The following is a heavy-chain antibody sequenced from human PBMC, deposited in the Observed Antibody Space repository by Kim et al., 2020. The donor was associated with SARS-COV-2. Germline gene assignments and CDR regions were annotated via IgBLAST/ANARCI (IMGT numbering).Heavy chain of an antibody. Sequence: SETLSLTCTVSGGSISSYYWSWIRQPAGKGLEWIGRIYTSGSTNYNPSLKSRVTMSVDTSKNQFSLKLSSVTAADTAVYYCARGCSSTSCPPEHYYYYYMDVWGKGTTVTVSS. CDR3: ARGCSSTSCPPEHYYYYYMDV. V-gene: IGHV4-4*07. CDR2: IYTSGST. J-gene: IGHJ6*03. CDR1: GGSISSYY. D-gene: IGHD2-2*01.